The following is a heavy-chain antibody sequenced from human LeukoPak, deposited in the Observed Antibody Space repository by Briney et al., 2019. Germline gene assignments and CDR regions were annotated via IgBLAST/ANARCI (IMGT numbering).Heavy chain of an antibody. D-gene: IGHD6-13*01. J-gene: IGHJ4*02. CDR3: ARGSFGIAAAGTQYFDY. CDR1: GYSISSGYY. V-gene: IGHV4-38-2*01. CDR2: IYHSGSN. Sequence: SETLSLTCAVSGYSISSGYYWGWIRQPPGKGLEWIGSIYHSGSNYYNPSLKSRVTISVDTSKNQFSLKLSSVTAADTAVYYCARGSFGIAAAGTQYFDYWGQGTLVTVSS.